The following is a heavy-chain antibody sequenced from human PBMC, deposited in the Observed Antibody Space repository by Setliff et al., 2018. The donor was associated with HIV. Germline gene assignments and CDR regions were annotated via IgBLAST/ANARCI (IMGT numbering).Heavy chain of an antibody. D-gene: IGHD1-26*01. V-gene: IGHV4-39*01. CDR3: SRHLSGGRDY. CDR1: GGSISSGDLC. J-gene: IGHJ4*02. CDR2: VCYSDNT. Sequence: SETLSLTCTVSGGSISSGDLCWGWIRQPPGKGLEWIGSVCYSDNTYYSPSLKSRVFISVGTSKNQFSLSLNSVTAADTAIYYCSRHLSGGRDYWGQGTLVTVSS.